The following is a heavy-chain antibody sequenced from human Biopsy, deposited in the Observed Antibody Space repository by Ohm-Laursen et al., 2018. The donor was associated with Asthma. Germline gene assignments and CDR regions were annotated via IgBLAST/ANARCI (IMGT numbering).Heavy chain of an antibody. CDR2: IYSGGGT. D-gene: IGHD6-19*01. CDR3: ARGDSSGWSHYYFDY. CDR1: GFTVSSNG. Sequence: GSLRLSCAASGFTVSSNGMSWVRQPPGEGLEWVSVIYSGGGTFYADSVKGRVTISRDISKNTLSLQMNSLRAEDTAVYYCARGDSSGWSHYYFDYWGQGTLVTVSS. V-gene: IGHV3-53*01. J-gene: IGHJ4*02.